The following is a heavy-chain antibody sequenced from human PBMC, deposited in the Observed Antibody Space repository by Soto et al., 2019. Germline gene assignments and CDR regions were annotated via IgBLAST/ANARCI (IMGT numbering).Heavy chain of an antibody. J-gene: IGHJ4*02. CDR2: IYSGGST. D-gene: IGHD6-13*01. Sequence: ETLSLTCPVSGDSISRGDYYMSWVRQAPGKGLEWVSVIYSGGSTYYADSVKGRFTISRDNSKNTLYLQMNSLRAEDTAVYYCARDFEGSWSGYFDYWGQGTLVTVSS. CDR3: ARDFEGSWSGYFDY. V-gene: IGHV3-66*01. CDR1: GDSISRGDYY.